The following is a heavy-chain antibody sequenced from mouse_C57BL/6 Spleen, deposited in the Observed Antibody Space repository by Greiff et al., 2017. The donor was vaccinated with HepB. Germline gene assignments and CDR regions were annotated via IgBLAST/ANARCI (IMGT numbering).Heavy chain of an antibody. CDR2: ISYDGSN. CDR3: ARDYGSSYGDAMDY. J-gene: IGHJ4*01. V-gene: IGHV3-6*01. CDR1: GYSITSGYY. Sequence: EVKLEESGPGLVKPSQSLSLTCSVPGYSITSGYYWNWIRQFPGNKLEWMGYISYDGSNNYNPSLKNRISITRDTSKNQFFLKLNSVTTEDTATYYCARDYGSSYGDAMDYWGQGTSVTVSS. D-gene: IGHD1-1*01.